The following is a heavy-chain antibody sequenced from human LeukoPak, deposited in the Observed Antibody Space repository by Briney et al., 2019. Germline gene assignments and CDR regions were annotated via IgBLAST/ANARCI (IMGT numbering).Heavy chain of an antibody. CDR2: VDPADGEV. Sequence: GATVKVSCKASGYTFTDYYMHWLQQAPGKGLEWMGRVDPADGEVAYAEKFQGRVTITADPSRATAYMELASLRAEDTAVYYCAKGLTTVTTGYYYYMDVWGKGTTVTVSS. CDR1: GYTFTDYY. J-gene: IGHJ6*03. D-gene: IGHD4-11*01. CDR3: AKGLTTVTTGYYYYMDV. V-gene: IGHV1-69-2*01.